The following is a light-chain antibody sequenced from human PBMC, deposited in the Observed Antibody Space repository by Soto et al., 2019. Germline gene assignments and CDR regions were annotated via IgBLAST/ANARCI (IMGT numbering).Light chain of an antibody. V-gene: IGKV1-39*01. CDR3: QQSYSTPRT. CDR1: QTISTW. CDR2: DAS. Sequence: DIRRTQSPPTLSASVGDRVSITCRASQTISTWMAWYQQKPGKAPKLLVYDASTLQSGVPSRFSGSGSGTDFTFTISSLQPEDFATYSCQQSYSTPRTFGQGTRVDIK. J-gene: IGKJ1*01.